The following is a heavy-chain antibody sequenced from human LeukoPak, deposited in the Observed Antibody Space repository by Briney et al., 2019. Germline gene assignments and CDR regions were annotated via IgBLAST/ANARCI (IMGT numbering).Heavy chain of an antibody. CDR3: ARAVGSPYYYYMDV. V-gene: IGHV3-21*01. D-gene: IGHD1-26*01. CDR1: GFTFSSYS. Sequence: GGSLRLSCAASGFTFSSYSMNWVRQAPGKGLEWVSSISSSSSYIYYADSVKGRFTISRDNAKNSLYLQMNSLRAEDTAVYYCARAVGSPYYYYMDVWGKGTTVAVSS. J-gene: IGHJ6*03. CDR2: ISSSSSYI.